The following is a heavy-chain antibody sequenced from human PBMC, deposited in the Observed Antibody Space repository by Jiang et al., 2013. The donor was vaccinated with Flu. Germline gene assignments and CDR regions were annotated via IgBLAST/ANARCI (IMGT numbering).Heavy chain of an antibody. V-gene: IGHV4-59*08. J-gene: IGHJ4*02. Sequence: GPGLVKPSETLSLTCTVAGGSISDNYWTWIRQPPGKGLESIGYIHHSGTPNYNPSLASRVTMSVDTSKKQFSLRLDSVTAADTAVYYCARYVRVHENAESVSHILDYWGQGTLVSVSS. CDR3: ARYVRVHENAESVSHILDY. D-gene: IGHD3-10*02. CDR1: GGSISDNY. CDR2: IHHSGTP.